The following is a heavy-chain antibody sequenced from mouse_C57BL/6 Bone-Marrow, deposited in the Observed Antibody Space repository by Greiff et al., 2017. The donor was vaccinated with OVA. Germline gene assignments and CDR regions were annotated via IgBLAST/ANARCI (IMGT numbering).Heavy chain of an antibody. CDR1: GYSITSGYD. D-gene: IGHD1-1*01. CDR3: ARELRFYYFDY. V-gene: IGHV3-1*01. Sequence: DVQLQESGPGMVKPSQSLSLTCTVTGYSITSGYDWHWIRHFPGNKLEWMGYISYSGSTNYNPSLKSRISITHDTSKNHFFLKLNSVTTENTATYFSARELRFYYFDYWGPGTTLTVSS. J-gene: IGHJ2*01. CDR2: ISYSGST.